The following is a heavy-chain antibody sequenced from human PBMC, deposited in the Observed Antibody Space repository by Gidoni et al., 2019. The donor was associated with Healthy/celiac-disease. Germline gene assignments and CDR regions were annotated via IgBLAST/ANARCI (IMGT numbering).Heavy chain of an antibody. V-gene: IGHV4-39*01. CDR1: GGSISSSSYY. CDR3: AASNRRGVFSMVRGVADGGSWFDP. Sequence: QLQLQESGPGLVKPSETLSLTCTVSGGSISSSSYYWGWIRQPPGKGLEWIGSIYYSGSTYYNPSLKSRVTISVDTSKNQFSLKLSSVTAADTAVYYCAASNRRGVFSMVRGVADGGSWFDPWGQGTLVTVSS. CDR2: IYYSGST. J-gene: IGHJ5*02. D-gene: IGHD3-10*01.